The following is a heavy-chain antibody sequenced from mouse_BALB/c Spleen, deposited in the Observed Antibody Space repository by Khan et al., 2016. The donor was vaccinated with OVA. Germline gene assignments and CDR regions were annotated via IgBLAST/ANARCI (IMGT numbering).Heavy chain of an antibody. CDR1: GYSFTAYY. D-gene: IGHD3-3*01. V-gene: IGHV1-26*01. Sequence: VQLQQPGPDLVKTGASVKISCKAYGYSFTAYYMNWVKQSHGKSLECIGRINPNTGYTNYNQKFKDKAILTVDTSSSTAYMEVRSLPSEDSAVYYCARGDGFFAYWGRGTLVTVSA. CDR2: INPNTGYT. CDR3: ARGDGFFAY. J-gene: IGHJ3*01.